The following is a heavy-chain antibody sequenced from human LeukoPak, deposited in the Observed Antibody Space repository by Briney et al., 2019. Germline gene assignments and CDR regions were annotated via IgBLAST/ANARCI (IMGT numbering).Heavy chain of an antibody. CDR2: MSYDGSNE. Sequence: LPGGSLRLSCAASGFTFSSYGMNWVRQAPGKGLEWVTLMSYDGSNEYYVDSVKGRFTISRDNSKNTLYLQMNSLRAEDTAVYYCAKDGAGSSGWFHYWGQGTLVTVSS. V-gene: IGHV3-30*18. CDR1: GFTFSSYG. J-gene: IGHJ4*02. CDR3: AKDGAGSSGWFHY. D-gene: IGHD6-19*01.